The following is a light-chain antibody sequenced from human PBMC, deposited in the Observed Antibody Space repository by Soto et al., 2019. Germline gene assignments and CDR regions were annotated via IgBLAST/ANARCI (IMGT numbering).Light chain of an antibody. CDR3: AAWDDSLSGLYV. V-gene: IGLV1-44*01. Sequence: QSVLTQPPSASGTPGQRVTISCSGSSSNIGTYTVNWYQQFPRTAPKLIIYNNDQRPSGVPDRFSGFKYGTAASLAISGLQSEYEAEYYCAAWDDSLSGLYVFGTATKLTVL. CDR2: NND. CDR1: SSNIGTYT. J-gene: IGLJ1*01.